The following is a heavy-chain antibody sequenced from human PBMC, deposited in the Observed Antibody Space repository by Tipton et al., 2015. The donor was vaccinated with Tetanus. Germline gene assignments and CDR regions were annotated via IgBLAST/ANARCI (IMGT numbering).Heavy chain of an antibody. J-gene: IGHJ4*02. CDR1: GGAFSGHY. V-gene: IGHV4-34*01. CDR3: ARSIAAASVWPFDY. Sequence: TLSLTCAVYGGAFSGHYWTWIRQAPGKGLEWIGEIHPSGSTNYNASLRGRVTMSVDLTREHVFLRMTSVTAADSAVYYCARSIAAASVWPFDYWGQGTQVTVSS. CDR2: IHPSGST. D-gene: IGHD2-2*01.